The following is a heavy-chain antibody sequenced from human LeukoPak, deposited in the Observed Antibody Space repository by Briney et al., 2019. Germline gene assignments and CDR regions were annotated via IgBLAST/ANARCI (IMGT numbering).Heavy chain of an antibody. Sequence: ASVKVSCKASGGTFSSYAISWVPQAPGQGLEWMGGIIPIFGTANYAQKFQGRVTIIADESTSTAYMELSSLRSEDTAVYYCARSGRVMPRWFDPWGQGTLVTVSS. CDR1: GGTFSSYA. D-gene: IGHD2-2*01. CDR2: IIPIFGTA. CDR3: ARSGRVMPRWFDP. J-gene: IGHJ5*02. V-gene: IGHV1-69*13.